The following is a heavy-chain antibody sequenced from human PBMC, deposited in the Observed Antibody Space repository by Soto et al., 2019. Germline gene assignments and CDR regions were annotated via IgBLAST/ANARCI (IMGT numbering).Heavy chain of an antibody. V-gene: IGHV4-4*02. D-gene: IGHD1-26*01. CDR3: VRGPLPWFDP. Sequence: QVQLQESGPGLVRPSGTLSLTCEVSGGSVITDNWWSGVRQPPGKGLEWIGEIYRSGSTAYSPSLRSRVTISMDKSKNQYSLRLTSVTAADTAVYYCVRGPLPWFDPWGQGTLVTVSS. J-gene: IGHJ5*02. CDR1: GGSVITDNW. CDR2: IYRSGST.